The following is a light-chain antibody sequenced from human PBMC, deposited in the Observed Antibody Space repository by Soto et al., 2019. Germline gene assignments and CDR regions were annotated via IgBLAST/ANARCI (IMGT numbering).Light chain of an antibody. CDR3: QQYGSAPPFT. CDR2: GAS. J-gene: IGKJ3*01. Sequence: ETVLTQPPGALSLSPGERATLSCRASQSVSSSYLAWYQQKPGQAPRLLIYGASSRATGIPDRFSGSGSGTDVTLTISRLEPEDFAVYYCQQYGSAPPFTFGPGTKVDIK. V-gene: IGKV3-20*01. CDR1: QSVSSSY.